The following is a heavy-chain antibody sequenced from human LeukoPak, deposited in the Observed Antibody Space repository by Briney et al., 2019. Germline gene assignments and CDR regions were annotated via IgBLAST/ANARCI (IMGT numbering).Heavy chain of an antibody. CDR2: IYSSGST. V-gene: IGHV3-66*03. D-gene: IGHD6-6*01. Sequence: GGSLRLSCAASGFTVSTNYMSWVRQAPGKGLEWVSVIYSSGSTYYADSVKGRFTIFRDNSKNTLYLQMNSLRAEDTAVYYCARDGGLAPYSSSTPFDYWGQGTLVTVSS. CDR1: GFTVSTNY. CDR3: ARDGGLAPYSSSTPFDY. J-gene: IGHJ4*02.